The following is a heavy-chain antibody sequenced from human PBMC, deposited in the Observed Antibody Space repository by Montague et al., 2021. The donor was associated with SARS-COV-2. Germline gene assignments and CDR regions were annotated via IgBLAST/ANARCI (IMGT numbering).Heavy chain of an antibody. Sequence: TLSLTCTVSGGSISSGSYYWSWIRQPAGKGLEWIGRIYTSGSTNYNPSLKSRVTISVNTSKNQFSLKLSSVTAADTAVYYFARDGGIGDSGSNTWSYYYYGMDVWGQGTTVTVSS. V-gene: IGHV4-61*02. CDR3: ARDGGIGDSGSNTWSYYYYGMDV. J-gene: IGHJ6*02. D-gene: IGHD3-22*01. CDR1: GGSISSGSYY. CDR2: IYTSGST.